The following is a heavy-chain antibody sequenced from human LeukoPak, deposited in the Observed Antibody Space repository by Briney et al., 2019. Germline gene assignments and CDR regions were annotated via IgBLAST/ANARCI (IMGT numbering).Heavy chain of an antibody. D-gene: IGHD2-2*01. V-gene: IGHV5-51*01. CDR1: GYSFTSYW. CDR2: IYPGDSDT. CDR3: ATAVPAATNAYYFDY. Sequence: GESLKISCKGSGYSFTSYWIGWVRQMPGKGLEWMGIIYPGDSDTRYSPSFQGQVTISADKSISTAYLQWSSLKASDTAMYYCATAVPAATNAYYFDYWGQGTLVTVSS. J-gene: IGHJ4*02.